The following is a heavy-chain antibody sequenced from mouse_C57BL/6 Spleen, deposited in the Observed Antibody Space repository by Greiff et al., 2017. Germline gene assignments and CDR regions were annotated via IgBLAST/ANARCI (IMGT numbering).Heavy chain of an antibody. J-gene: IGHJ4*01. CDR2: IYPGDGDT. CDR1: GYAFSSSW. CDR3: ASPYYDYGDAMDY. Sequence: QVQLKESGPELVKPGASVKISCKASGYAFSSSWMNWVKQRPGKGLEWIGRIYPGDGDTNYNGKFKGKATLTADKSSSTAYMQLSSLTSEDSAVYFCASPYYDYGDAMDYWGQGTSVTVSS. V-gene: IGHV1-82*01. D-gene: IGHD2-4*01.